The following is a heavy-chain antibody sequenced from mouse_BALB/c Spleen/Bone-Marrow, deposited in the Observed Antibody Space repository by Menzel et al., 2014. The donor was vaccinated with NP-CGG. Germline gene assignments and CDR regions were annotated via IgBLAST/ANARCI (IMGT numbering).Heavy chain of an antibody. CDR1: GFSLTNYG. Sequence: VHLVESGPGLVAPSQSLSITCTVSGFSLTNYGVHWVRPPPGKGLEWLGVIWAGGSTNYNLALMSRLAISKDNSKSQVFLKMNSLQTDDTGMYYCASSLQRLRGYYFDFWGQGTTLTVSS. CDR3: ASSLQRLRGYYFDF. J-gene: IGHJ2*01. V-gene: IGHV2-9*02. D-gene: IGHD1-2*01. CDR2: IWAGGST.